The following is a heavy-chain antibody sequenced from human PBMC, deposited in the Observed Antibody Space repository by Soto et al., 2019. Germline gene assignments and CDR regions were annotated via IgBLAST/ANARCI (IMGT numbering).Heavy chain of an antibody. CDR2: IIPIFGTA. CDR1: GGTFSSYA. D-gene: IGHD4-17*01. J-gene: IGHJ4*02. Sequence: GASVKVCCKASGGTFSSYAISWVRQAPGQGLEWMGGIIPIFGTANYAQKFQGRVTITADESTSTAYMELSSLRSEDTAVYYCATSYGDYDFDYWGQGTLVTVSS. V-gene: IGHV1-69*13. CDR3: ATSYGDYDFDY.